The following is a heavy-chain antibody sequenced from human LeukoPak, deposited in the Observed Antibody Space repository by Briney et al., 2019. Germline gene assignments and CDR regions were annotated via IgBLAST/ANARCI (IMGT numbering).Heavy chain of an antibody. CDR1: GFIFSNYI. D-gene: IGHD4-17*01. CDR2: IDGASRYI. J-gene: IGHJ5*02. Sequence: TGGSLRLSCAASGFIFSNYIINWVRQTPGKGLEWVSSIDGASRYIYYADSVRGRFTISRDNAKNSLYLQMNSLRAEDTAVYYCARGPDDYGDYSWFDPWGQGTLVTVSS. CDR3: ARGPDDYGDYSWFDP. V-gene: IGHV3-21*01.